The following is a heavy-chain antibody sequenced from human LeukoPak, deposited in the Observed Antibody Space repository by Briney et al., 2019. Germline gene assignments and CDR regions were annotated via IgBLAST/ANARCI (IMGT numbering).Heavy chain of an antibody. CDR3: ARNEFPTGLFDP. J-gene: IGHJ5*02. D-gene: IGHD1-1*01. CDR1: GFTFSSYG. CDR2: IRYDGSNK. V-gene: IGHV3-30*02. Sequence: GGSLRLSCAASGFTFSSYGMHWVRQAPGKGLEWVAFIRYDGSNKYYADSVKGRFTISRDNSKNTLYLQMNSLRAEDTAVYYCARNEFPTGLFDPCGQGTLVTVSS.